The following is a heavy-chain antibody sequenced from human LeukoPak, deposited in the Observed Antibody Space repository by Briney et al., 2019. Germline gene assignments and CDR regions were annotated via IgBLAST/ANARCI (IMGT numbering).Heavy chain of an antibody. Sequence: GGSLRLSCAASGFTFSRHPMHWVRQAPGKGLEWVAVILYDGSEKYYTESVKGQFTISRDNSKNTLYLQMDSLRPEDTAVYYCAKDPRTGAVSGIFYFDYWGQGTLLTVSS. V-gene: IGHV3-30*04. CDR1: GFTFSRHP. CDR2: ILYDGSEK. CDR3: AKDPRTGAVSGIFYFDY. J-gene: IGHJ4*02. D-gene: IGHD6-19*01.